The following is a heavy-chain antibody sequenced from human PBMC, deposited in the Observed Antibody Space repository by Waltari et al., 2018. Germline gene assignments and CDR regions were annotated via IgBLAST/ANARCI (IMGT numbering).Heavy chain of an antibody. CDR2: INHSGST. CDR1: GGSFSGYY. V-gene: IGHV4-34*01. CDR3: ARGPPKTHSLTGSPKYFDY. D-gene: IGHD3-9*01. Sequence: QVQLQQWGAGLLKPSETLSLTCAVYGGSFSGYYWSWIRQPPGKGLEWIGEINHSGSTNYNPSLKSRVTISVDTSKNQFSLKLSSVTAADTAVYYCARGPPKTHSLTGSPKYFDYWGQGTLVTVSS. J-gene: IGHJ4*02.